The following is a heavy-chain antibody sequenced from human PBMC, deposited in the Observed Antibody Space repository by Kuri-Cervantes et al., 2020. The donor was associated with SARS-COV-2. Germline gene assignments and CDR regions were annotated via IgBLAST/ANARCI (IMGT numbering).Heavy chain of an antibody. V-gene: IGHV3-20*04. J-gene: IGHJ4*02. CDR1: GFTFDDYG. CDR3: ARDQAYYYGSGSYYFDY. D-gene: IGHD3-10*01. CDR2: INWNGGST. Sequence: GGSLRLSCAASGFTFDDYGMSWVRQAPGKGLEWVSGINWNGGSTGYADSVKGRFTTSRDNAKNSLYLQMNSLRAEDTAVYYCARDQAYYYGSGSYYFDYWGQGTLVTVSS.